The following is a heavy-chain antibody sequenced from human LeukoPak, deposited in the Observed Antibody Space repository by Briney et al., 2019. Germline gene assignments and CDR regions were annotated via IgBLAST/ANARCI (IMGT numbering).Heavy chain of an antibody. V-gene: IGHV3-74*01. Sequence: GGSLRLSCAASGFTFSSYWMHWVRQAPGKGLVWVSNIKTDGSSTDYADSVKGRFTISRDNAKNTLYLQMNNLRAEDTAVYYCASSGGSGYYLWGQGTLVTVSS. CDR3: ASSGGSGYYL. CDR2: IKTDGSST. D-gene: IGHD3-22*01. CDR1: GFTFSSYW. J-gene: IGHJ5*02.